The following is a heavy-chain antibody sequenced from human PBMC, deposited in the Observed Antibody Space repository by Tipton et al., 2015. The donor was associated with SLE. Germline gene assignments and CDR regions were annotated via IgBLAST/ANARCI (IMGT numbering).Heavy chain of an antibody. D-gene: IGHD3/OR15-3a*01. Sequence: TLSLTCTVSGDSIRSGSYYWSWIRQPAGKGLEWIGRIYTSGSTNYNPSLRRRVTISIDTSKNQFSLQLSSVTAADTAVYYCAREGGLGSWFDPWGQGTLVTVSS. V-gene: IGHV4-61*02. CDR1: GDSIRSGSYY. CDR3: AREGGLGSWFDP. CDR2: IYTSGST. J-gene: IGHJ5*02.